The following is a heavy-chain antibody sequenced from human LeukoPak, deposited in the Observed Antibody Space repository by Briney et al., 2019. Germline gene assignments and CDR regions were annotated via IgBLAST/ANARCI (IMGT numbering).Heavy chain of an antibody. CDR2: ISDTGGRT. J-gene: IGHJ5*02. CDR3: ATDGAGFDT. V-gene: IGHV3-23*01. CDR1: GITLSNYG. Sequence: GGSLRLSCAVSGITLSNYGMTWVRQAPGKGLEWVAGISDTGGRTNYADSVKGRFTISRDNPKNTLYLQMNSLRAEDTAVYYCATDGAGFDTWGQGVLVTVSS.